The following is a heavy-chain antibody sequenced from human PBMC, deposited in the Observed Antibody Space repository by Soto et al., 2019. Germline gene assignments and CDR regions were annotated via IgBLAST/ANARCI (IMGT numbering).Heavy chain of an antibody. J-gene: IGHJ4*02. CDR1: GYTFSNYW. V-gene: IGHV3-74*01. D-gene: IGHD3-10*01. CDR2: INTDGTTT. Sequence: GGSLRLSCAASGYTFSNYWMHWVRQAPGKGLVWISRINTDGTTTGYADSVKGRFTISRDNAKNTLYLHMKSLRAEDTAVYYCSRDTFGPNDSWGQGTLVTVSS. CDR3: SRDTFGPNDS.